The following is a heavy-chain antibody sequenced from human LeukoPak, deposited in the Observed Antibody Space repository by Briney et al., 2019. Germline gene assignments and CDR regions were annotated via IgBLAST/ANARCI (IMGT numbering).Heavy chain of an antibody. V-gene: IGHV4-59*08. CDR1: SGSISYFY. J-gene: IGHJ4*02. D-gene: IGHD2-8*01. CDR2: IHYTGST. Sequence: SETLSLTCTVSSGSISYFYWNWIRQPPGKGLEWIGYIHYTGSTNFNPSLKSRVTISVDTSKNQFSLKLSSVTAADTAVYYCATYTNRLHYWGQGTLVTVSS. CDR3: ATYTNRLHY.